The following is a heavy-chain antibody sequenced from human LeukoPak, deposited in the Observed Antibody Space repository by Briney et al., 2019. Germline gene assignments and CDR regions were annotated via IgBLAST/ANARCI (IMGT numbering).Heavy chain of an antibody. CDR3: ARGHRGYSGYNDY. V-gene: IGHV4-34*01. Sequence: PSETLSLTCAVYGGSFSGYYWSWIRQPPGKGLEWIGEINHSGSTNYNPSLKSRVTISVDTSKSQFSLKLSSVTAADTAVYYCARGHRGYSGYNDYWGQGTLVTVSS. CDR2: INHSGST. CDR1: GGSFSGYY. D-gene: IGHD5-12*01. J-gene: IGHJ4*02.